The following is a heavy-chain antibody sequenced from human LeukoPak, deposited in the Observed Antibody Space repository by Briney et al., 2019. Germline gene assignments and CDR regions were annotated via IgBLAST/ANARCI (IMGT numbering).Heavy chain of an antibody. CDR1: GGSFRGYY. J-gene: IGHJ5*02. CDR2: INHSGST. D-gene: IGHD3-16*02. CDR3: ARDLGGSYRSENWFDP. Sequence: PSETLSLTCAVYGGSFRGYYWSWIRQPPGKGLEWLGEINHSGSTNYNPSLKSRVTISVDTSKNQFSLKLSSVTAADTAVYYCARDLGGSYRSENWFDPWGQGTLVTVSS. V-gene: IGHV4-34*01.